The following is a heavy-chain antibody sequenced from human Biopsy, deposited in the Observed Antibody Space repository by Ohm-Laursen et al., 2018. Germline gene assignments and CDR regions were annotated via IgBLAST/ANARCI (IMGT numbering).Heavy chain of an antibody. D-gene: IGHD2-15*01. V-gene: IGHV3-9*01. CDR3: ARAYPPPGRRLVVVAGDFDC. Sequence: SLRLSCAASGFTFDDYAMHWVRQAPGKGLEWVSGISWNRASVGYADSVKGRFTISRDNAKKSLYVQMNSLRAEDTAVYYCARAYPPPGRRLVVVAGDFDCWGQGTRVTVSS. J-gene: IGHJ4*02. CDR2: ISWNRASV. CDR1: GFTFDDYA.